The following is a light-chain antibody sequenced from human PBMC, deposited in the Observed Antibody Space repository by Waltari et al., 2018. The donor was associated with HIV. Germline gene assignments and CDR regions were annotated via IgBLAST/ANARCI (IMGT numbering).Light chain of an antibody. V-gene: IGLV7-43*01. CDR2: RGK. Sequence: VVTQELSLSVSPGGTAIFTCSFDTGPVTDLLYASWFQEMQGQPPRHLIHRGKKAHRETPPHFSGSLVGEKDVRMVSSAQTEDEAVYFCLLYHEGIYLCGGGT. CDR3: LLYHEGIYL. CDR1: TGPVTDLLY. J-gene: IGLJ3*02.